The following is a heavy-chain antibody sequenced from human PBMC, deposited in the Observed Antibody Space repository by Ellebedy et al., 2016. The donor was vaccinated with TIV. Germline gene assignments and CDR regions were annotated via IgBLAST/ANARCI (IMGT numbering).Heavy chain of an antibody. Sequence: GESLKISCAASGFIFSNYAMSWVRQAPGKGLEWVSALSNDGGSTYYADSVEGRFTISSDNSKNTLYLQMNSLRVEDTAVYYCAPGKTAGGKLYFDSWGQGTLVTVSS. D-gene: IGHD6-13*01. CDR3: APGKTAGGKLYFDS. CDR2: LSNDGGST. J-gene: IGHJ4*02. V-gene: IGHV3-23*01. CDR1: GFIFSNYA.